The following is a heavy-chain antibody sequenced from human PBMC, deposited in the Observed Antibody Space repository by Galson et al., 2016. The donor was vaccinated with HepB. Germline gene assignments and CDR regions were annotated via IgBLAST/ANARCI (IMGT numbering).Heavy chain of an antibody. J-gene: IGHJ6*02. V-gene: IGHV3-48*02. D-gene: IGHD3-16*01. CDR1: GFSFSTNN. Sequence: SQRLSCAASGFSFSTNNMNWVRQAPGKGLEWVSYISSGSTIYYADSVKGRFTISRDNAKNSLYLQMNSLRDEDTAVYYCARDAPIGDQFYYYYGMDVWGQGTTVTVSS. CDR2: ISSGSTI. CDR3: ARDAPIGDQFYYYYGMDV.